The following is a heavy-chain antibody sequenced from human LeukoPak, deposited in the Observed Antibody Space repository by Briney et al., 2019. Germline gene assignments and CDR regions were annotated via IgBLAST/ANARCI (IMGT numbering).Heavy chain of an antibody. V-gene: IGHV4-34*11. J-gene: IGHJ5*02. CDR1: GGSFSGYY. D-gene: IGHD3-3*01. Sequence: SETLSLTCAVYGGSFSGYYWSWIRQPAGKGLEWIGSIYYSGSTYYNPSLKSRVTISVDTSKNQFSLKLSSVTAADTAVYYCARDGTILGFDPWGQGTLVTVSS. CDR3: ARDGTILGFDP. CDR2: IYYSGST.